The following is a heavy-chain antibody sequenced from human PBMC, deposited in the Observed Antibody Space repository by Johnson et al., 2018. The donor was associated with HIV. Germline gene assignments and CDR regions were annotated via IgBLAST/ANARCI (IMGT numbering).Heavy chain of an antibody. CDR1: GFTFDDYA. V-gene: IGHV3-9*01. Sequence: VQLVESGGGVVRPGGSLRLSCAASGFTFDDYAMHWVRQAPGMGLEWVSGISWNSGSIGYADSVKGRFTISRDNAKNSLYLQMNSLRAEDTAVYYCARVYARTPGAFDIWGQGTMVTVSS. CDR3: ARVYARTPGAFDI. J-gene: IGHJ3*02. CDR2: ISWNSGSI. D-gene: IGHD2-2*01.